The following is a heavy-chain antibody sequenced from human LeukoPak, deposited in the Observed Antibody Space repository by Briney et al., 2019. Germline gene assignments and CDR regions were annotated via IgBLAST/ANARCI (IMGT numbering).Heavy chain of an antibody. D-gene: IGHD2-15*01. CDR2: IYPGDSDT. V-gene: IGHV5-51*01. Sequence: GASLQISCKGSGYSFTSYWIGWARQLPGKGLEWMGIIYPGDSDTRYSPSFQGQVTISADKSISTAYLQWSSLKASDTAMYYCARLRLERIRHLDYWGQGTLVTVSS. CDR1: GYSFTSYW. J-gene: IGHJ4*02. CDR3: ARLRLERIRHLDY.